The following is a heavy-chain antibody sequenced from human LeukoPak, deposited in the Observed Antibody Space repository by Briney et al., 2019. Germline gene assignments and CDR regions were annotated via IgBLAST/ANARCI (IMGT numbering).Heavy chain of an antibody. Sequence: SETLSLTCAVYGGSFSDYYWSWIRQPPGKGLEWIGEINHSGSTNYNPSLKSRVTISVDTSKNQFSLKLSSVTAADTAVYYCARVISAYGYNYIYYFDYWGQGTLVTVSS. CDR2: INHSGST. D-gene: IGHD5-24*01. CDR1: GGSFSDYY. J-gene: IGHJ4*02. V-gene: IGHV4-34*01. CDR3: ARVISAYGYNYIYYFDY.